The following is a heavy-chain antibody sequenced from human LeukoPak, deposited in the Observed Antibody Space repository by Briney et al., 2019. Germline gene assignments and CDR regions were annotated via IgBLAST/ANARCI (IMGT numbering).Heavy chain of an antibody. V-gene: IGHV4-39*07. CDR2: IYYSGST. CDR1: GGSISSSSYY. D-gene: IGHD3-10*01. Sequence: PSETLSLTCTVSGGSISSSSYYWGWIRQPPGKGLEWIGSIYYSGSTYYNPSLKSRVTISVDTSKNQFSLKLSSVTAADTAVYYCARARRRGDAFDIWGQGTMVTVSS. J-gene: IGHJ3*02. CDR3: ARARRRGDAFDI.